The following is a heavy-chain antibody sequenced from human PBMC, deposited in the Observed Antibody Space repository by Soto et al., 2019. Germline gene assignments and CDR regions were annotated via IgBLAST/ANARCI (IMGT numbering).Heavy chain of an antibody. V-gene: IGHV3-48*03. D-gene: IGHD3-3*01. Sequence: GWSLRLSCAASGFAFSGFEMNWVRQAPGKGLEWVSYISSGASNMYYADSVKGRFTISRDNAQSSLYLQMNSLRVEDTAVYYCATDTNYHFWSGYRNKEGTYGMDVWGQGTTVTVSS. CDR1: GFAFSGFE. CDR2: ISSGASNM. J-gene: IGHJ6*02. CDR3: ATDTNYHFWSGYRNKEGTYGMDV.